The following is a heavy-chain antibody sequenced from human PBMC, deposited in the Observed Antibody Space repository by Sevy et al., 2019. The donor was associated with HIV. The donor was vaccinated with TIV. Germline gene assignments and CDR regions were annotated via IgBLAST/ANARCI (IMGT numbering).Heavy chain of an antibody. V-gene: IGHV1-8*01. CDR3: ARTSIAAAGTSAFDI. J-gene: IGHJ3*02. Sequence: ASVKVSCKASGYTFTNYDINWVRQATGQGLEWMGWMNPNSGNTGYAQKFQGRVTMTRNTSISTAYMELSSLRSEDTAVYYCARTSIAAAGTSAFDIWGQGTMVTVSS. D-gene: IGHD6-13*01. CDR2: MNPNSGNT. CDR1: GYTFTNYD.